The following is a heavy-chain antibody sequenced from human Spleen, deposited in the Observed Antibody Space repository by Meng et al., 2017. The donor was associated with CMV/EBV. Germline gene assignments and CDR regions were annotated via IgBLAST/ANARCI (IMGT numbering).Heavy chain of an antibody. Sequence: GESLKISCGASGFSVGNYSVNWVRQAPGKGLEWLSYISSKSRTIYYADSVKGRFTISRDNAKNSLYLQMDSLKPEDTAVYYCARDPHYSRRITVILGVSPPDYWGPGTLVTVSS. D-gene: IGHD3-22*01. CDR2: ISSKSRTI. V-gene: IGHV3-48*04. J-gene: IGHJ4*02. CDR3: ARDPHYSRRITVILGVSPPDY. CDR1: GFSVGNYS.